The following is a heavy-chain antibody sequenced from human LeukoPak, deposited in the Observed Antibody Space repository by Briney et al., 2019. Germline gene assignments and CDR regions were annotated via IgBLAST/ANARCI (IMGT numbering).Heavy chain of an antibody. CDR1: GGSISDYY. CDR2: FYNSGSS. V-gene: IGHV4-59*01. Sequence: SETLSLTCTVSGGSISDYYRGWIRQPPGKGLEWIRYFYNSGSSTYNPSLKSRVTISVDTSKEQFSLKVNSVTAADTAVYYCTRGAGWLIDYWGQGILVTVSS. J-gene: IGHJ4*02. CDR3: TRGAGWLIDY. D-gene: IGHD3-16*01.